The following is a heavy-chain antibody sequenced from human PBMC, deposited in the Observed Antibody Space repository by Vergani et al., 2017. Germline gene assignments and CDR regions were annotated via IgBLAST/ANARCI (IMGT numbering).Heavy chain of an antibody. D-gene: IGHD4-11*01. CDR2: IYYSGST. J-gene: IGHJ4*02. Sequence: QLQQQESGPGLVKPSETLSLTCTVSGGSISSSTYSWGWFRQPRWKGLEWIGSIYYSGSTYYNPSLKSRVTISVDTSKNQISLRLSSVTAADTAVYYCASLATVTTYFDCWGQGTLVAVSS. V-gene: IGHV4-39*07. CDR1: GGSISSSTYS. CDR3: ASLATVTTYFDC.